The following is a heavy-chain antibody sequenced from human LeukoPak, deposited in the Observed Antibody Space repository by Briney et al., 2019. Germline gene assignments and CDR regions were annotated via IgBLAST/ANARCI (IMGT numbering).Heavy chain of an antibody. Sequence: PGGSLRLSCAASGFPFSNYWMTWVRQAPGKGLEWVAVISYDGSNKYYADSVKGRFTISRDNSKNTLYLQMNSLRAEDTAVYYCARDLGQLVGRYYYYYGMDVWGQGTTDTVSS. D-gene: IGHD6-13*01. CDR1: GFPFSNYW. CDR2: ISYDGSNK. V-gene: IGHV3-30-3*01. CDR3: ARDLGQLVGRYYYYYGMDV. J-gene: IGHJ6*02.